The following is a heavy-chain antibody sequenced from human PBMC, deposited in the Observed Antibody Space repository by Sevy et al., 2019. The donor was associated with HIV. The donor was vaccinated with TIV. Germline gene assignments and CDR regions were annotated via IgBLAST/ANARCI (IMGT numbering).Heavy chain of an antibody. CDR3: AHETFGRFES. V-gene: IGHV3-7*01. D-gene: IGHD3-16*01. CDR2: IKADGSDK. Sequence: GGSLRLSCAASGFTFSAKWMNWVRQAPGKGLEWVANIKADGSDKQYGDSVAGRVTISRDNAKKLLFLQTNSLRVEDTAVYYWAHETFGRFESWGQGTLVTVSS. J-gene: IGHJ4*02. CDR1: GFTFSAKW.